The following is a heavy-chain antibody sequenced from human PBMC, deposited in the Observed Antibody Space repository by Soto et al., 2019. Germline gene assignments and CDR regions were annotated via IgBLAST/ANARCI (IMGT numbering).Heavy chain of an antibody. V-gene: IGHV4-30-2*01. CDR3: ARSNYARWYYYYYGMDV. CDR1: GGSISSGGYS. D-gene: IGHD3-16*01. CDR2: IYHSGST. J-gene: IGHJ6*02. Sequence: PSETLSLTCAVSGGSISSGGYSWSWIRQPPGKGLEWIGYIYHSGSTNYNPSLKSRVTISVDTSKNQFSLKLSSVTAADTAVYYCARSNYARWYYYYYGMDVWGQGTTVTVSS.